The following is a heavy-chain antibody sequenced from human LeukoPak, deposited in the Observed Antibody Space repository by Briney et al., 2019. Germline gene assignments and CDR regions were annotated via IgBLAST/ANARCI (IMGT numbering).Heavy chain of an antibody. J-gene: IGHJ5*02. Sequence: SETLSLTCTVSGFSISSGYYWAWIRQPPGKGLEWIGSVYHTGGTYYNPSLKSRVTISVDTSKNQFSLKLSSVTAADTAVYYCARQIDQGLFDPWGQGTLVTVSS. V-gene: IGHV4-38-2*02. CDR3: ARQIDQGLFDP. CDR1: GFSISSGYY. CDR2: VYHTGGT. D-gene: IGHD2/OR15-2a*01.